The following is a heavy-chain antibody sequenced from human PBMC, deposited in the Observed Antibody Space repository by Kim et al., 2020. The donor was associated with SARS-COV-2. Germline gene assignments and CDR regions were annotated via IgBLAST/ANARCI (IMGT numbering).Heavy chain of an antibody. Sequence: SETLSLTCAVYGGSFSGYYRSWIRQPPGKGLEWIGEINHSGSTNYNPSLKSRVTISVDTSKNQFSLKLSSVTAADTAVYYCARGALYYYGSGSYYSKGGWFDPWGQGTLVTVSS. CDR2: INHSGST. D-gene: IGHD3-10*01. CDR1: GGSFSGYY. CDR3: ARGALYYYGSGSYYSKGGWFDP. V-gene: IGHV4-34*01. J-gene: IGHJ5*02.